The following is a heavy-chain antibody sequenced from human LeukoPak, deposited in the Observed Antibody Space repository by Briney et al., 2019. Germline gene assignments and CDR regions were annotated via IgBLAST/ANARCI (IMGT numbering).Heavy chain of an antibody. CDR2: IYYSGST. J-gene: IGHJ6*02. Sequence: SETLSLTCTVSGGSISSSSYYWGWIRQPPGKGLEWIGSIYYSGSTYYNPSLKSRVTISVDTSKNQFSLKLSSVTAADTAVYYCARTYDFWQIPYGMDVWGQGTTVTVSS. CDR3: ARTYDFWQIPYGMDV. CDR1: GGSISSSSYY. V-gene: IGHV4-39*01. D-gene: IGHD3-3*01.